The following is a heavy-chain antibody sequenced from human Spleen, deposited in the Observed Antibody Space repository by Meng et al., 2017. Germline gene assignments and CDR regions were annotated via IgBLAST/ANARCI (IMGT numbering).Heavy chain of an antibody. CDR2: IYYSGTT. D-gene: IGHD3-10*01. Sequence: QVKLQESGPGLVKPSGTLSLTCDVSGGSISNDDYYWSWIRQPPGKGLEWIGYIYYSGTTYYHSSLKSRVTISVDTSKMQFSLRLTSVTAADTAVYYCARRAVRGDIDYWGHGTLVTVSS. CDR1: GGSISNDDYY. CDR3: ARRAVRGDIDY. J-gene: IGHJ4*01. V-gene: IGHV4-30-4*01.